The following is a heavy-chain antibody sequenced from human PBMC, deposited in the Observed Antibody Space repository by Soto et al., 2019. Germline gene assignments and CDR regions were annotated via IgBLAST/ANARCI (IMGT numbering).Heavy chain of an antibody. CDR2: IDSVGRTT. CDR1: GFTFSDYS. V-gene: IGHV3-48*01. Sequence: EVQLVESGGGLVQPGGSLRLSCAASGFTFSDYSMNWVRQAPGEGLEWVSYIDSVGRTTHYADSGKGRFIISRDNAKASLYLQMNSLRAEDTAVYYCARDGHSPMVELDCWGQGTLVTVSS. D-gene: IGHD3-10*01. CDR3: ARDGHSPMVELDC. J-gene: IGHJ4*02.